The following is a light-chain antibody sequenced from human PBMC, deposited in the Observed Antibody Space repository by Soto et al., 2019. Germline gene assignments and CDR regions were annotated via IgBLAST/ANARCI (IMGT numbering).Light chain of an antibody. J-gene: IGKJ2*01. CDR2: ATS. CDR3: QQYDTSPRLYT. V-gene: IGKV3D-15*01. Sequence: EIVMTQSPATLSVSPGERATLSCRASQSVSSNLAWYQQKPDQSPRLLXXATSTRAAAIPDTFSGSGSGTDFALTISRLEPDDVAVYYGQQYDTSPRLYTFGQGTKVDIK. CDR1: QSVSSN.